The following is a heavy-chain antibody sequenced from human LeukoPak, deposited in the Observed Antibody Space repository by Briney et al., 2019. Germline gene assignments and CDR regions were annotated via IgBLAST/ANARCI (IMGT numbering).Heavy chain of an antibody. J-gene: IGHJ4*02. CDR2: ISYDGSNK. CDR3: ASPDADY. V-gene: IGHV3-30-3*01. CDR1: GFTFSSYA. Sequence: GGSLRLSCAASGFTFSSYAMHWVRQAPGKGLEWVAVISYDGSNKYYADSVKGRFTISRDNSKNTLYLQMNSLRAEDTAVYYCASPDADYWGQGTLVTVSS.